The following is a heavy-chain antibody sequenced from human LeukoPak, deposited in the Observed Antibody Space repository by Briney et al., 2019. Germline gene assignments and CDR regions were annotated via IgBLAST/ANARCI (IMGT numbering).Heavy chain of an antibody. V-gene: IGHV1-18*01. J-gene: IGHJ4*02. CDR2: ITTDNT. D-gene: IGHD4-17*01. CDR3: ARGYDYGDYVGDFDY. CDR1: GYTFTSYP. Sequence: GASVKVSCKASGYTFTSYPISWVRQAPGQGLEWMGWITTDNTNYAQKLQGRVTMTTDTSTSTAYMDLRGLRSDDTAVYYCARGYDYGDYVGDFDYWGQGTLVTVSS.